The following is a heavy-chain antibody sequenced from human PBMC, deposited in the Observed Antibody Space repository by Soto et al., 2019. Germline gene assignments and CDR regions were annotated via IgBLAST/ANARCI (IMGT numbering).Heavy chain of an antibody. Sequence: LSLTCAVSGVSISSGNWWTWVRQSPQRGLEYIGEIFHDGTANYYPSFERRVAISVDTSKNQFSLKLTSVTAADTAIYFCARLVYDTRLNYMYFDFWGQGTLVPVYS. V-gene: IGHV4-4*01. CDR2: IFHDGTA. CDR3: ARLVYDTRLNYMYFDF. CDR1: GVSISSGNW. J-gene: IGHJ4*02. D-gene: IGHD3-10*01.